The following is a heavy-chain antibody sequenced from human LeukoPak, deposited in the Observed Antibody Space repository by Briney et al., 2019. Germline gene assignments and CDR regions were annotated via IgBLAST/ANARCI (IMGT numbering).Heavy chain of an antibody. CDR1: GFAFSSYS. V-gene: IGHV3-21*01. CDR3: ASPVITTGYQPGY. Sequence: GGSLRLSCAASGFAFSSYSMNWVRQAPGKGLEWVSSISSSSSYIYYADSVKGRFTISRDNAKNSLYLQMNSLRTEDTAVYYCASPVITTGYQPGYWGQGTLVTVSS. J-gene: IGHJ4*02. D-gene: IGHD3-9*01. CDR2: ISSSSSYI.